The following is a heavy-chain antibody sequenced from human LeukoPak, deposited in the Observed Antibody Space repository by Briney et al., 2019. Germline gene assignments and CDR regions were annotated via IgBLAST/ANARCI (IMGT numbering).Heavy chain of an antibody. CDR2: INPNIGDT. Sequence: ASVKVSCKASGYTFTDYYMHWVRQAPGQGLEWMGWINPNIGDTNYAQKFQGRVTMTRDTSISTAYMELSRLRSDDTAVYCCARDRPSITGTTLDYFDYWGQGTLLTVSS. CDR3: ARDRPSITGTTLDYFDY. V-gene: IGHV1-2*02. D-gene: IGHD1-7*01. J-gene: IGHJ4*02. CDR1: GYTFTDYY.